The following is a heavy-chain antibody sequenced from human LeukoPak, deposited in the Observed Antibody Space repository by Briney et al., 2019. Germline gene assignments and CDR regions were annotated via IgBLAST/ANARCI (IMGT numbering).Heavy chain of an antibody. Sequence: GGSLRLSCAASGFTFSSYSMNWVRQAPGKGLEWVSSISSSSSYIYYADSVKGRFTISRDNAKNSLYLQMNSLRAEDTAVYYCARDKEKGGSGSKFDYWGQGTLVTVSS. J-gene: IGHJ4*02. CDR2: ISSSSSYI. V-gene: IGHV3-21*01. CDR1: GFTFSSYS. D-gene: IGHD3-10*01. CDR3: ARDKEKGGSGSKFDY.